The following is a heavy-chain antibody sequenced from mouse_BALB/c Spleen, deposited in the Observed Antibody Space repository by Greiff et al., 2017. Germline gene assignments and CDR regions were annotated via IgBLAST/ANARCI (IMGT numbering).Heavy chain of an antibody. D-gene: IGHD2-10*02. J-gene: IGHJ2*01. Sequence: EVNVVESGGGLVKPGGSLKLSCAASGFAFSSYDMSWVRQTPEKRLEWVAYISSGGGSTYYPDTVKGRFTISRDNAKNTLYLQMSSLKSEDTAMYYCARQLYGNFYFDYWGQGTTLTVSS. CDR2: ISSGGGST. CDR3: ARQLYGNFYFDY. V-gene: IGHV5-12-1*01. CDR1: GFAFSSYD.